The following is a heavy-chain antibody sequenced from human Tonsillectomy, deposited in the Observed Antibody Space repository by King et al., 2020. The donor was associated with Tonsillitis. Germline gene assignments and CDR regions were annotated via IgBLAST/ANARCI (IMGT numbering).Heavy chain of an antibody. Sequence: VQLVESGGGLIQPGGSLRLSCAASGFTVSSNYMSWVRQAPGKGLEWVSIIYSGGSTYYAYSVKGRFTISRDNSKNTLYLQMNSLRAEDTAVYYCAKSEAAAGTDYYYGMDVWGQGTTVTVSS. J-gene: IGHJ6*02. CDR3: AKSEAAAGTDYYYGMDV. CDR2: IYSGGST. D-gene: IGHD6-13*01. V-gene: IGHV3-53*01. CDR1: GFTVSSNY.